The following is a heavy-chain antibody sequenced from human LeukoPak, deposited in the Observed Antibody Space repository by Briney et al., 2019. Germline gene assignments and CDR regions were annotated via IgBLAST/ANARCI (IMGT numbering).Heavy chain of an antibody. CDR3: EKDLHIRRTLTSRGDYFDC. Sequence: GRSLRLSCSASGFAFSPYAMSWVRQAPGQGLEWVSAISATGDGSFYDDSVKGRFTISRDNSKNTLYLQMNSLRAEDTAVYYCEKDLHIRRTLTSRGDYFDCWGQGTLVTVSS. CDR2: ISATGDGS. J-gene: IGHJ4*02. D-gene: IGHD3-16*01. V-gene: IGHV3-23*01. CDR1: GFAFSPYA.